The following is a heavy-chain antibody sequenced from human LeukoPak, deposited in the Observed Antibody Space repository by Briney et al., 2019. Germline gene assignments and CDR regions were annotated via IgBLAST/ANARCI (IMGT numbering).Heavy chain of an antibody. V-gene: IGHV3-23*01. CDR1: GFTFSSYA. D-gene: IGHD4-17*01. J-gene: IGHJ2*01. CDR2: ISGSSGRT. Sequence: GGSLRLSCAASGFTFSSYAMSWVRQAPGKGLEWVSVISGSSGRTYHADSVKGRFTISRDDYKNTLYLQMNSLRAEDTAVYYCAKVTVSWYGDYGGGYFDLWGRGTLVTVSS. CDR3: AKVTVSWYGDYGGGYFDL.